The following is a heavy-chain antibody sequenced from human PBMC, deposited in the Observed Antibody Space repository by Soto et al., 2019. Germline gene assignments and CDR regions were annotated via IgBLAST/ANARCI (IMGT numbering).Heavy chain of an antibody. Sequence: QVQLVESGGGVVQPGRSLRLSCAASGFTFSSYAMHWVRQAPGKGLEWVAVISYDGSNKYYADSVKGRFTISRDNSKNTLYLQMNSLRAEDMAVYYCAREPTYYYDSSGYYYVRGFDYWGQGTLVTVSS. CDR1: GFTFSSYA. CDR3: AREPTYYYDSSGYYYVRGFDY. D-gene: IGHD3-22*01. CDR2: ISYDGSNK. V-gene: IGHV3-30-3*01. J-gene: IGHJ4*02.